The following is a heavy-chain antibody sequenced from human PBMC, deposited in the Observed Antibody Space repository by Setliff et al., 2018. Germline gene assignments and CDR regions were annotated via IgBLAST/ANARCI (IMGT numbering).Heavy chain of an antibody. V-gene: IGHV4-61*02. J-gene: IGHJ4*02. Sequence: PSQTLSLTCAVSGGSISSGSYYWSWIRQPAGKGLEWVGRLHTSGSTNYNPSLKGRVTISLDTSRNQFSLELSSVTAADTAVYYCARDPGVHSGTWCLDSWGQGTQVTVSS. CDR2: LHTSGST. CDR3: ARDPGVHSGTWCLDS. CDR1: GGSISSGSYY. D-gene: IGHD2-8*01.